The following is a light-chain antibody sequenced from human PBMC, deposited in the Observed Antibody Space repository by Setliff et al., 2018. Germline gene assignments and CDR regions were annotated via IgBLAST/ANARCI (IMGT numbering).Light chain of an antibody. V-gene: IGLV1-44*01. J-gene: IGLJ1*01. Sequence: QSVLTQPPSASGTPGRRVTISCSGSSSNIGSHSVSWYQQLPGTAPKLLIYKNSQRSSGVPDRFSGSKSGTSASLAISGLQSEDEADYHCATWDDSLNGYVFASGTKVTV. CDR1: SSNIGSHS. CDR3: ATWDDSLNGYV. CDR2: KNS.